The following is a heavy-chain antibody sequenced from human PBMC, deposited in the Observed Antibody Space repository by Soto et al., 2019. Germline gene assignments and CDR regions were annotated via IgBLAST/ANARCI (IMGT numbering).Heavy chain of an antibody. D-gene: IGHD2-15*01. CDR3: AKDLSYCSGGSCSPYYYYGMDV. Sequence: QTGGSLRLSCAASGFTFSSYAMSWVRQAPGKGLEWVSAISGSGGSTYYADSVKGRFTISRDNSKNTLYLQMNSLRAEDTAVYYCAKDLSYCSGGSCSPYYYYGMDVWGQGTTVTVSS. J-gene: IGHJ6*02. CDR1: GFTFSSYA. V-gene: IGHV3-23*01. CDR2: ISGSGGST.